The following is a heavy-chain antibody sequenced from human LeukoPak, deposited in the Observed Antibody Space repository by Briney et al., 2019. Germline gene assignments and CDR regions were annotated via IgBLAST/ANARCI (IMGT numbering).Heavy chain of an antibody. J-gene: IGHJ3*01. CDR1: GGSISSSSFY. D-gene: IGHD5-18*01. CDR3: ARQAVDTAMVDDAFDV. Sequence: SETLSLTCSVSGGSISSSSFYWGWIRQPPEKGLEWIGSIYYSGSAYYNPSLKSRVTVSVDTSKNQFSLKVSSVTAADTAVYYCARQAVDTAMVDDAFDVWGQGTMVTVSS. V-gene: IGHV4-39*01. CDR2: IYYSGSA.